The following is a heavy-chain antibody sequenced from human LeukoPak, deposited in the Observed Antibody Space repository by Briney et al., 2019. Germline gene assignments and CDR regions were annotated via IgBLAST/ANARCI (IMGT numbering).Heavy chain of an antibody. Sequence: SQTLSLTCAISGDSVSSYTAGWNWIRQSPSRGLEWLGRTYYRSKWYIDYAVSVKSRISINPDTSKNQFSLQLDSVTPEDTAVYYCARDWRGFKVQSAFDIWGQGTMVTVSS. CDR1: GDSVSSYTAG. V-gene: IGHV6-1*01. CDR2: TYYRSKWYI. J-gene: IGHJ3*02. CDR3: ARDWRGFKVQSAFDI. D-gene: IGHD3-10*01.